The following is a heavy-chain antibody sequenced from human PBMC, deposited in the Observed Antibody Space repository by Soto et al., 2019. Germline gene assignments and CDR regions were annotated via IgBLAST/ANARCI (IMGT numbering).Heavy chain of an antibody. CDR3: AREHVLNWVVVINNGMDV. CDR1: GDSVSSNSAA. V-gene: IGHV6-1*01. D-gene: IGHD3-22*01. CDR2: TYYRSKWYN. J-gene: IGHJ6*02. Sequence: SQTLLLTCAISGDSVSSNSAAWNWIRQSPSRGLEWLGRTYYRSKWYNDYAVSVKSRITINPDTSKNQFSLQLNSVTPEDTAVYYCAREHVLNWVVVINNGMDVWGQGTTVTVS.